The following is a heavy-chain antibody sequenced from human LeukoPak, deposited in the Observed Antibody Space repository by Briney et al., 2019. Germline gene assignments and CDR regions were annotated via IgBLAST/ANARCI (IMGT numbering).Heavy chain of an antibody. Sequence: ASVKVSCKASGYTFTGYYMHWVRRAPGQGLEWMGWINPNSGGTNYAQKFQGRVTMTRDTSISTAYMELSRLRSDDTAVCYCARVGHYGSVYYYGMDVWGQGTTVTVSS. J-gene: IGHJ6*02. CDR2: INPNSGGT. CDR3: ARVGHYGSVYYYGMDV. CDR1: GYTFTGYY. D-gene: IGHD3-10*01. V-gene: IGHV1-2*02.